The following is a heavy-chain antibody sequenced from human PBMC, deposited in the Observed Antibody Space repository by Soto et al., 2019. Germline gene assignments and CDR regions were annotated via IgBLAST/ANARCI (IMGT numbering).Heavy chain of an antibody. J-gene: IGHJ4*02. CDR2: IWYDGSNK. D-gene: IGHD3-22*01. Sequence: GGSLRLSCAASGFTFSSYGMHWVRQAPGKGLEWVAVIWYDGSNKYYADSVKGRFTISRDNSKNTLYLQMNSLRAEDTAVYYCARESGHYVGVVVGYFDYWGQGTLVTVSS. CDR3: ARESGHYVGVVVGYFDY. V-gene: IGHV3-33*01. CDR1: GFTFSSYG.